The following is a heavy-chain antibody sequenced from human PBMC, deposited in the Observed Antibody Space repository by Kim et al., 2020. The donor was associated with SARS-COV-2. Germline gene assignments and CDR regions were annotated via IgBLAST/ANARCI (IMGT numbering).Heavy chain of an antibody. J-gene: IGHJ4*02. CDR3: AILGPYYSSGYSFDY. D-gene: IGHD3-22*01. Sequence: ADSVKGRFTISRDNVKTSLYLQMNSLRVEDTALYYCAILGPYYSSGYSFDYWGLGILVTVSS. V-gene: IGHV3-20*03.